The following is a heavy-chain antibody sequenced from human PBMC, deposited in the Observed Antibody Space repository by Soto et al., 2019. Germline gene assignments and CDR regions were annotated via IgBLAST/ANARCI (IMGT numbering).Heavy chain of an antibody. CDR1: GGSISSSNW. V-gene: IGHV4-4*02. Sequence: QVQLQESGPGLVKPSETLSLTCAVSGGSISSSNWWSWVRQPPEKGLEWIGDIYHSGSTNNNPSLEGYITISVDKSRFPFSLKLTSVTAADTAVYYCARDARHGTTERYFHYWGEETLDIVSS. CDR2: IYHSGST. D-gene: IGHD4-17*01. J-gene: IGHJ4*02. CDR3: ARDARHGTTERYFHY.